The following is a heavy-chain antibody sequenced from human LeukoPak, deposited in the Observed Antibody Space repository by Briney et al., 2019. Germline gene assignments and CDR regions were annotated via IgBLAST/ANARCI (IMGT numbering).Heavy chain of an antibody. Sequence: SETLSLTCTVSGGSISSYYWSWIRQPPGKGLEWIGYIYYSGSTNYNPSLKSRVTISVDTSKNQFSLKLSSVTAADTAVYYCARVLPAAGTYYYYYMDVRGKGTTVTVSS. J-gene: IGHJ6*03. CDR1: GGSISSYY. V-gene: IGHV4-59*01. CDR2: IYYSGST. D-gene: IGHD6-13*01. CDR3: ARVLPAAGTYYYYYMDV.